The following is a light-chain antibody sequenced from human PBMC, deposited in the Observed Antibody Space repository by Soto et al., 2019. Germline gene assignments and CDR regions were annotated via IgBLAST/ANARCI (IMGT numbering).Light chain of an antibody. CDR3: QTWGTGTVV. J-gene: IGLJ2*01. V-gene: IGLV4-69*01. CDR1: SGHSSYA. Sequence: QPVLTQSPSASASLGASVKLTCTLSSGHSSYAIAWHQQQPEKGPRDLMKLNSDGSHSKGDGIPDRFSGSSSGAERYLTISTLQSEDEADYYCQTWGTGTVVFGGGTKLTVL. CDR2: LNSDGSH.